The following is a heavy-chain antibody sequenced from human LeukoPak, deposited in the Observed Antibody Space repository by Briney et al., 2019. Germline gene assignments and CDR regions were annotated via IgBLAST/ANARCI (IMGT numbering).Heavy chain of an antibody. CDR1: GFTFSSYS. CDR2: ISSSSSYI. J-gene: IGHJ5*02. CDR3: ARDLDWGAFDA. Sequence: GGSLRLSCAASGFTFSSYSMNWVRQAPGKGLEWVSSISSSSSYIYYADSVKGRFTISRDNAKNSLYLHMNSLRAEDTALYYCARDLDWGAFDAWGQGTLVTVSS. D-gene: IGHD3-9*01. V-gene: IGHV3-21*04.